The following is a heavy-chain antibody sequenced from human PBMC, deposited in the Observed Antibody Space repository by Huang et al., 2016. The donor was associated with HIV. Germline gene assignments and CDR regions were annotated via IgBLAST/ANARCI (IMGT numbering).Heavy chain of an antibody. Sequence: QAQLMQSGTEVKKPGASVKVSCKTSGYSFTDYGITWVRQAPGQGPEGGGWISAFNGDTWIAQRLQGRVTLTTDTSTSMSYMELRSLRFDDTAVYFCARDPKYHRIGYYRQRRGIDVWGQGTMVSVSS. CDR3: ARDPKYHRIGYYRQRRGIDV. D-gene: IGHD3-22*01. V-gene: IGHV1-18*01. CDR1: GYSFTDYG. CDR2: ISAFNGDT. J-gene: IGHJ3*01.